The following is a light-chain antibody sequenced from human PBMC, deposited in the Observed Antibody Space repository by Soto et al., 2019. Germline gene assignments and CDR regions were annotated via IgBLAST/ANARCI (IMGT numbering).Light chain of an antibody. Sequence: IQMTQSPSSLSASVGDRVTITCRASLGIRSDLVWYQQKPGKAPNLLIYAASTLQSGVPSRFNGSGSGPDFTLTISSLQPEDFATYYCQQSYSALGAFGVGTKVDIK. J-gene: IGKJ4*01. V-gene: IGKV1-39*01. CDR2: AAS. CDR3: QQSYSALGA. CDR1: LGIRSD.